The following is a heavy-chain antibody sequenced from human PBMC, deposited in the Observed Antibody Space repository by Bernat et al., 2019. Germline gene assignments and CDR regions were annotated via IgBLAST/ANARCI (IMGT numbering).Heavy chain of an antibody. J-gene: IGHJ6*03. D-gene: IGHD4-17*01. CDR1: GFTFSRYT. CDR2: IDSTSNNI. CDR3: TREVGLSAVTDYARDYYSYMDV. V-gene: IGHV3-48*02. Sequence: EVQLLESGRGLVQPGGSLRLSCAASGFTFSRYTMNWVRQAPGKGLEWVSYIDSTSNNINYADSVRGRFTISRDNAKRSLYLQMNSLRDEDTAVYYFTREVGLSAVTDYARDYYSYMDVWGKGTPATVSS.